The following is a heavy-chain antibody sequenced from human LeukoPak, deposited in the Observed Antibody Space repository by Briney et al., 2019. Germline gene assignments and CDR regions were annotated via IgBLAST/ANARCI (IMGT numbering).Heavy chain of an antibody. CDR3: ARDYDFWSGHRWFDP. J-gene: IGHJ5*02. CDR2: INPNSGGT. D-gene: IGHD3-3*01. Sequence: ASVKVPCKASGYTFTGYYMHWVRQAPGQGLEWMGRINPNSGGTNYAQKFQGRVTMTRDTSISTAYMELSRLRSDDTAVYYCARDYDFWSGHRWFDPWGQGTLVTVSS. CDR1: GYTFTGYY. V-gene: IGHV1-2*06.